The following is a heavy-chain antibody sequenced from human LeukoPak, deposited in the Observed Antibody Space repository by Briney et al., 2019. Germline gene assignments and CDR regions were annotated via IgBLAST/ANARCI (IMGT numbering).Heavy chain of an antibody. CDR3: AKLGIVVVVAATTWFDP. CDR2: ISGSGGST. CDR1: GFTFSSYA. V-gene: IGHV3-23*01. J-gene: IGHJ5*02. Sequence: GSLRLSCAASGFTFSSYAMSWVRQAPGKGLEWVSAISGSGGSTYYADSVKRRFTISRDNSKNTLYLQMNSLRAEDTAVYYCAKLGIVVVVAATTWFDPWGQGTLVTVSS. D-gene: IGHD2-15*01.